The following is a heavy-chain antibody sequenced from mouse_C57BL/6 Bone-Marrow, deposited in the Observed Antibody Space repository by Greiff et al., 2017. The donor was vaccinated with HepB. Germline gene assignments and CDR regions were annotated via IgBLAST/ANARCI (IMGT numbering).Heavy chain of an antibody. CDR2: INPSSGYT. CDR3: ARFGNWGMDY. V-gene: IGHV1-4*01. Sequence: VMLVESGAELARPGASVKMSCKASGYTFTSYTMHWVKQRPGQGLEWIGYINPSSGYTKYNQKFKDKATLTADKSSSTAYMQLSSLTSEDSAVYYCARFGNWGMDYWGQGTSVTVSS. D-gene: IGHD2-1*01. CDR1: GYTFTSYT. J-gene: IGHJ4*01.